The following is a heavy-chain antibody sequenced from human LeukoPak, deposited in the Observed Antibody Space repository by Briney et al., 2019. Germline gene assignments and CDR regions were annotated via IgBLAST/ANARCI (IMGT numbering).Heavy chain of an antibody. Sequence: SETLSLTCTVSGGSISSYYWSWIRQPPGKGLEWIGYIYYSGSTNYNPSLKSRVTISVNTSKNQFSLKLSSVTAADTAVYYCAREGVYCSSTSCQRDFDYWGQGTLVTVSS. CDR3: AREGVYCSSTSCQRDFDY. J-gene: IGHJ4*02. D-gene: IGHD2-2*01. CDR1: GGSISSYY. CDR2: IYYSGST. V-gene: IGHV4-59*01.